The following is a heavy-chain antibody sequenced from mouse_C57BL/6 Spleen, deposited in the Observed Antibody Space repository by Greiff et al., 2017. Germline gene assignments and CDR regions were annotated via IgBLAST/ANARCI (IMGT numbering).Heavy chain of an antibody. Sequence: QVQLQQPGAELVRPGSSVKLSCKASGYTFTSYWMHWVKQRPIQGLEWIGNIDPSDSETHYNQKFKDKATLTVDKSSSTAYMQLISLTSEDSAVYYCARWDPYWYFDVWGTGTTVTVSS. CDR3: ARWDPYWYFDV. D-gene: IGHD4-1*01. CDR2: IDPSDSET. V-gene: IGHV1-52*01. CDR1: GYTFTSYW. J-gene: IGHJ1*03.